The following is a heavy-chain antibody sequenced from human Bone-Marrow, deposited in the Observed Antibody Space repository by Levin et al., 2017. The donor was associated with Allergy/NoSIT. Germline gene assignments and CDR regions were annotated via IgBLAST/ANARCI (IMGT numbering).Heavy chain of an antibody. CDR3: ARVPGYSYGAYYYYGMDV. J-gene: IGHJ6*02. D-gene: IGHD5-18*01. CDR2: IYYSGST. CDR1: GGSISSYY. Sequence: SETLSLTCTVSGGSISSYYWSWIRQPPGKGLEWIGYIYYSGSTNYNPSLKSRVTISVDTSKNQFSLKLSSVTAADTAVYYCARVPGYSYGAYYYYGMDVWGQGTTVTVSS. V-gene: IGHV4-59*01.